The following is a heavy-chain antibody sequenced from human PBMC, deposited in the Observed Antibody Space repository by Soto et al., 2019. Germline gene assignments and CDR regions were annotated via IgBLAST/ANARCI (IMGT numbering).Heavy chain of an antibody. V-gene: IGHV3-66*01. CDR3: ARAKGIAVAGTHQTAYYYYGMDV. Sequence: PGGSLRLSCAASGFTVSSNYMSWVRQAPGKGLEWVSVIYSGGSTYYADSAKGRFTISRDNSKNTLYLQMNSLRAEDTAVYYCARAKGIAVAGTHQTAYYYYGMDVWGQGTTVTVSS. CDR1: GFTVSSNY. CDR2: IYSGGST. D-gene: IGHD6-19*01. J-gene: IGHJ6*02.